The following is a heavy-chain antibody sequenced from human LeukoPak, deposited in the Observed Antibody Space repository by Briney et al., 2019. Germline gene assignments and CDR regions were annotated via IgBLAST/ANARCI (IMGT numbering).Heavy chain of an antibody. J-gene: IGHJ6*03. D-gene: IGHD4-17*01. V-gene: IGHV4-59*01. CDR1: GGSISSYY. Sequence: KPSETLSLTCTVSGGSISSYYWSWIRQPPGKGLEWIGYIYYRGSINYNPSLKSRVTLSVATSTNQFSLKLSSVTAADTAVYYCARGTRGDYVYHRGNFRRMVYYYYMDVWGKGTTVTVSS. CDR3: ARGTRGDYVYHRGNFRRMVYYYYMDV. CDR2: IYYRGSI.